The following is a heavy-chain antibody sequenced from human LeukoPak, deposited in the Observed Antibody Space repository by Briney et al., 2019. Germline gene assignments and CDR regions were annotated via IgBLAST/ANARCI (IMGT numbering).Heavy chain of an antibody. CDR1: GFTFNTYW. D-gene: IGHD6-13*01. CDR3: ATSVDTAAGPY. CDR2: INHDGSAT. V-gene: IGHV3-7*01. J-gene: IGHJ4*02. Sequence: PGGSLRLSCATSGFTFNTYWMTWVRQAPGKGLEWVANINHDGSATFYVDSVKGRFAISRDNAESSLHQQMNSLRAEDTALYYCATSVDTAAGPYWGQGTLVTVSS.